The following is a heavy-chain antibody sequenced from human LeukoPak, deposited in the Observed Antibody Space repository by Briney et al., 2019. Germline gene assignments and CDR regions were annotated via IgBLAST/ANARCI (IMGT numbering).Heavy chain of an antibody. CDR1: GSSFTISDYA. CDR2: IIPVFGRP. J-gene: IGHJ4*02. Sequence: VASVKVSCKPSGSSFTISDYAIVWVRQAPGQGLEWMGGIIPVFGRPDYAPKFQGRITITTDESTNTAYMQLSSLTSEDTAVYSCARGRGGSIVIVAPYFDSWGQGTLVSVSS. V-gene: IGHV1-69*05. CDR3: ARGRGGSIVIVAPYFDS. D-gene: IGHD5-12*01.